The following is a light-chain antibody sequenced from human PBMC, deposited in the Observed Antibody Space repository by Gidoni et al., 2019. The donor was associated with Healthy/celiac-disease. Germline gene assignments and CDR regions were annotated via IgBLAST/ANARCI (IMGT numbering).Light chain of an antibody. Sequence: QSALTQPASVSGSPGQSITISCTGTSSDVGNYDYVSWYQQHPGKAPKLMIYEVSNRPSGVSIRFSASKSGNTASLTISGLQAEDAADYYCSSYTSSSLYVFGTGTKVTVL. J-gene: IGLJ1*01. CDR3: SSYTSSSLYV. CDR1: SSDVGNYDY. CDR2: EVS. V-gene: IGLV2-14*01.